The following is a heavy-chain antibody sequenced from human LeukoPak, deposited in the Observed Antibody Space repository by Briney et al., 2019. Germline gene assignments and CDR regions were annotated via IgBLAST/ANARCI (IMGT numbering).Heavy chain of an antibody. V-gene: IGHV3-20*04. CDR3: ARVDRGCNYVSSLLY. CDR1: GFTFDDYG. J-gene: IGHJ4*02. CDR2: INWNGGSI. Sequence: GGSVRLSCAASGFTFDDYGMSWVRQAPGKGLELVSGINWNGGSIVYADSVKGRFTISRDNAKNSLYLQMNSLRADDTALYYCARVDRGCNYVSSLLYWGQGTLVTVSS. D-gene: IGHD4-11*01.